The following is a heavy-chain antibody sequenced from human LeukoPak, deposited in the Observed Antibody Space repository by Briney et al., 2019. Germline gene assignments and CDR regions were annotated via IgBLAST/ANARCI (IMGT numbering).Heavy chain of an antibody. J-gene: IGHJ4*02. Sequence: ASVKVSCKASGYTFTGYYMHWVRQAPGQGLEWMGWINPNSGGTNYAQKLQGRVTMTTDTSTSTAYMELRSLRSDDTAVYYCARGGPMIVVANFDYWGQGTLVTVSS. D-gene: IGHD3-22*01. V-gene: IGHV1-2*02. CDR2: INPNSGGT. CDR3: ARGGPMIVVANFDY. CDR1: GYTFTGYY.